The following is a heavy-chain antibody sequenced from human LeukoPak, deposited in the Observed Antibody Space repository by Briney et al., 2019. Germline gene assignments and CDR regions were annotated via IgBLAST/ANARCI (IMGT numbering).Heavy chain of an antibody. V-gene: IGHV3-33*01. Sequence: GGSLRLSCAASGFTFSSYAMRWVRQAPGKGLEWVAVLWYDGSNKYYADPVKGRFTISRDNSKNTLYLQMNSLRVEDTAVYYCSRGIDGYDSIVDYWGQGTLVTVSS. D-gene: IGHD5-24*01. CDR3: SRGIDGYDSIVDY. CDR2: LWYDGSNK. CDR1: GFTFSSYA. J-gene: IGHJ4*02.